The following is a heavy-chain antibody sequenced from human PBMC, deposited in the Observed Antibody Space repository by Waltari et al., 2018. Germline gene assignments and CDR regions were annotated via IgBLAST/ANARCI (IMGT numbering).Heavy chain of an antibody. V-gene: IGHV4-39*01. Sequence: QLQLQESGPGLMKPSETLSLTCTVSGGSISRSSYYWGWIRQSPGKGLEWIASIYYTGTTYYNPTLESRVTISGDTSKNQFSLRLSSVIAADTAVYYCARHWKRNGYRFDPWGQGTLVTVSS. CDR2: IYYTGTT. CDR3: ARHWKRNGYRFDP. J-gene: IGHJ5*02. CDR1: GGSISRSSYY. D-gene: IGHD5-12*01.